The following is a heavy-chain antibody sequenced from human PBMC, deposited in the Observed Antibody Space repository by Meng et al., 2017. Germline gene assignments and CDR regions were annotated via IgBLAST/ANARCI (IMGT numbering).Heavy chain of an antibody. V-gene: IGHV3-21*01. Sequence: GESLKISCSASGFTFSSYSMNWVRQAPGKGLEWVSSISSSSSYIYYADSVKGRFTISRDNAKNSLYLKMNSRRDEDTDVYYCARRCSGGSCNHYYYYGMDVWGQGTTVTVSS. CDR1: GFTFSSYS. CDR3: ARRCSGGSCNHYYYYGMDV. D-gene: IGHD2-15*01. CDR2: ISSSSSYI. J-gene: IGHJ6*02.